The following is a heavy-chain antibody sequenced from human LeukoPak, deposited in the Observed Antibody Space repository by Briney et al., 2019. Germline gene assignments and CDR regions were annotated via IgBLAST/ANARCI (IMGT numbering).Heavy chain of an antibody. CDR2: INHSGST. CDR1: GGSFSGYY. J-gene: IGHJ6*02. D-gene: IGHD5-18*01. V-gene: IGHV4-34*01. Sequence: SETLSLTCAVYGGSFSGYYWSWIRQPPGKGLEWIGEINHSGSTNYNPSLKSRVTISVDTSKNQFSLKLSSVTAADTAVYYCARGLGVQLWLVNYYYGMDVWGQGTTVTVSS. CDR3: ARGLGVQLWLVNYYYGMDV.